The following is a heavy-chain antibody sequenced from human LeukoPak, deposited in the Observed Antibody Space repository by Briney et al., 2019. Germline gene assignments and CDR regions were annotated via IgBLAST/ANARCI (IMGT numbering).Heavy chain of an antibody. J-gene: IGHJ4*02. CDR2: IWYDGGNK. CDR3: ASGSSGSSSWSIAY. Sequence: PGGSLRLSCAASGFSFSTYGMHWVRQAPGKGLEWVAVIWYDGGNKYYTDSVKGRFTISRDNSKSTLSLQMNSLRVEDTAVYYCASGSSGSSSWSIAYWGQGTLVTVSS. V-gene: IGHV3-33*01. CDR1: GFSFSTYG. D-gene: IGHD6-6*01.